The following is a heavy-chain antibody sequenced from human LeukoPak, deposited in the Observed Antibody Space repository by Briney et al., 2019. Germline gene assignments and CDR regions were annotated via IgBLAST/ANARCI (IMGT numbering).Heavy chain of an antibody. CDR2: MNPNSGNT. Sequence: VASVKVSCKASGYTFTSYDINWVRQATGQGLEWMGWMNPNSGNTGYAQKFQGRVTMTRNTSISTAYMELSSLRFEDTAVYYCARGRAGMAARRVLADYWGQGTLVTVSS. CDR3: ARGRAGMAARRVLADY. D-gene: IGHD6-6*01. CDR1: GYTFTSYD. V-gene: IGHV1-8*01. J-gene: IGHJ4*02.